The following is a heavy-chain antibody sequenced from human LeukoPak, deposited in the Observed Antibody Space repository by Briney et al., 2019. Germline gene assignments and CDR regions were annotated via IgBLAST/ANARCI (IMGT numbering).Heavy chain of an antibody. J-gene: IGHJ6*03. CDR2: INPNSGGT. Sequence: ASVKVSCKASGYIFTGYYMHWVRRAPGQGLEWMGWINPNSGGTNYAQKFQGRVTMTRDTSISTAYMELSRLRSDDTAVYYCARSGGDYPNYYYYMDVWGKGTTVTVSS. CDR1: GYIFTGYY. V-gene: IGHV1-2*02. D-gene: IGHD4-17*01. CDR3: ARSGGDYPNYYYYMDV.